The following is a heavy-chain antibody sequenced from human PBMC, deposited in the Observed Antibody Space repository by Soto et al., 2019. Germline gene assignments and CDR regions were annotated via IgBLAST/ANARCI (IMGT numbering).Heavy chain of an antibody. J-gene: IGHJ3*02. CDR3: AGGRWVLEWLSDDAFDI. V-gene: IGHV3-48*03. CDR1: GFTFSSYE. CDR2: ISSSGSTI. Sequence: GGSLRLSCAASGFTFSSYEMNWVRQAPGKGLEWVSYISSSGSTIYYADSVKGRFTISRDNAKNSLYLQMNSLRAEDTAVYYCAGGRWVLEWLSDDAFDIWGQGTMVTVSS. D-gene: IGHD3-3*01.